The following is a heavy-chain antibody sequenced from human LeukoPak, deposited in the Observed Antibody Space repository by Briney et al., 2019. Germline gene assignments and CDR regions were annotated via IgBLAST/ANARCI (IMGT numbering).Heavy chain of an antibody. Sequence: PSETLSLTCTVSGGSISSYYWSWIRQPPGKGLEWIGYIYYSGSTNYNPPLKSRVTISVDTSKNQFSLKLSSVTAADTAVYYCAREREEYCSSTSCYDYYYMDVWGKGTTVTVSS. J-gene: IGHJ6*03. V-gene: IGHV4-59*12. D-gene: IGHD2-2*01. CDR2: IYYSGST. CDR1: GGSISSYY. CDR3: AREREEYCSSTSCYDYYYMDV.